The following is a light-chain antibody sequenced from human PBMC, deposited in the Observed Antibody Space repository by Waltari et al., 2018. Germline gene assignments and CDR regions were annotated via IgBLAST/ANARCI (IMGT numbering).Light chain of an antibody. Sequence: SYVVTQPPSVSVAPGETATITCGGDNIGTSSVPGYPQKAGQAPVLVIFYDRDRPSGIPDRFSGSNSGNTATLTISRVEAGDEARYYCHVWHPHVDPGVFGTGTEVTVL. CDR1: NIGTSS. J-gene: IGLJ1*01. CDR2: YDR. CDR3: HVWHPHVDPGV. V-gene: IGLV3-21*04.